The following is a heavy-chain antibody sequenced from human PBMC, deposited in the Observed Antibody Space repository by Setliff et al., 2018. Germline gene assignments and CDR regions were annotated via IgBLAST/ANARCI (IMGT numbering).Heavy chain of an antibody. CDR3: ARAGGYYGSGSYYNDGWFDP. CDR1: GGSISSYY. Sequence: ASETLSLTCTVSGGSISSYYWSWIRQPPGKGLEWIGYIYYSGSTNYNPSLKSRVTMSVDTSKNQFSLKLNSLTAADTAVYYCARAGGYYGSGSYYNDGWFDPWGQGTLVTVSS. D-gene: IGHD3-10*01. J-gene: IGHJ5*02. V-gene: IGHV4-59*12. CDR2: IYYSGST.